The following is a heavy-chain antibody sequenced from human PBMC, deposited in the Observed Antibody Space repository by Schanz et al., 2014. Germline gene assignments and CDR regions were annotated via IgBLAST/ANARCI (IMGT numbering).Heavy chain of an antibody. CDR1: GFTFTNYA. D-gene: IGHD2-8*02. J-gene: IGHJ4*02. CDR2: ISDSGDTA. Sequence: DVQLLESGGGLVQPGGSLRLSCAASGFTFTNYAMSWVRQAPGKGLEWVSLISDSGDTAYYADSVKGRFTISRDNFKGALYLQMSSLRAEDTAVYYCAKSLECCPGGRCSRGYFDYWGQGTLVTVSS. V-gene: IGHV3-23*01. CDR3: AKSLECCPGGRCSRGYFDY.